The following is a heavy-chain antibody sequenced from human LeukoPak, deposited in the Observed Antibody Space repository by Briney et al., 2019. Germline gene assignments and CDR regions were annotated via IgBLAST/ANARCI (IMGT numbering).Heavy chain of an antibody. CDR1: GGSISSYY. CDR3: ARVFDSGSQAYFYYMDV. V-gene: IGHV4-59*01. CDR2: IYYSGST. D-gene: IGHD3-10*01. Sequence: SETLSLTCTVSGGSISSYYWSWIRQPPGKGLEWIGYIYYSGSTNYNPSLKSRVTISVDTSKNQFSLKLSSVTAAGTAVYYCARVFDSGSQAYFYYMDVWGKGTTVTIFS. J-gene: IGHJ6*03.